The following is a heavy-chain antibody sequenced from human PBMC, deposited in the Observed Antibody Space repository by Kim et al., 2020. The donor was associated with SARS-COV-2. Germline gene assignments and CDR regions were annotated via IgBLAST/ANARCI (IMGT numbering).Heavy chain of an antibody. CDR1: GFSLSTSGVG. D-gene: IGHD2-15*01. Sequence: SGPTLVKPTQTLTLTCTFSGFSLSTSGVGVGWIRQPPGKALEWLALIYWDDDKRYSPSLKSRLTITKDTSKNQVVLTMTNMDPVDTATYYCAHRKDPPLCSGGSCYSFDYWGQGTLVTVSS. CDR2: IYWDDDK. V-gene: IGHV2-5*02. J-gene: IGHJ4*02. CDR3: AHRKDPPLCSGGSCYSFDY.